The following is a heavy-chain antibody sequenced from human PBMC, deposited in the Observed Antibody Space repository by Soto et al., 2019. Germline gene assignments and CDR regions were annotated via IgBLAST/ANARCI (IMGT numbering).Heavy chain of an antibody. CDR3: AKDPGSGYERNWFDP. Sequence: GGSLRLSCAASGFTFSSYGMHWVRQAPGKGLEWVAVISYDGSNKYYADSVKGRFTISRDNSKNTLYLQMNSLRAEDTAVYYCAKDPGSGYERNWFDPWGQGTLVTVSS. J-gene: IGHJ5*02. D-gene: IGHD5-12*01. CDR2: ISYDGSNK. CDR1: GFTFSSYG. V-gene: IGHV3-30*18.